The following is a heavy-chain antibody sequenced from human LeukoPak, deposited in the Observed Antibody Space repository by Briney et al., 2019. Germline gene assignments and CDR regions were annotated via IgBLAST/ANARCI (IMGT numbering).Heavy chain of an antibody. CDR1: GFTFSSYA. D-gene: IGHD3-22*01. Sequence: PGGSLRLSCAASGFTFSSYAMHWVRQAPGKGLEWVAVISYDGSNKYYADSVKGRFTISRDNSKNTLYLQMNSLRAEDTAVYYCASADSSGYMGDAFDIWGQGTMVTVSS. CDR3: ASADSSGYMGDAFDI. V-gene: IGHV3-30-3*01. J-gene: IGHJ3*02. CDR2: ISYDGSNK.